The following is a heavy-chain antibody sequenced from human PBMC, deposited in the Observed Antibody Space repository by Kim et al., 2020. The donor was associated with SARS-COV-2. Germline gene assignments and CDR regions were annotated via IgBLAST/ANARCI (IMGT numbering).Heavy chain of an antibody. Sequence: SETLSLTCAVYGGSFSGYYWSWIRQPPGKGLEWIGEINHSGSTNYNPSLKSRVTISVDTSKNQFSLKLSSVTAADTAVYYCARGYCGGDCTPTGTARHFDYWGQGTLVTVSS. CDR1: GGSFSGYY. D-gene: IGHD2-21*02. J-gene: IGHJ4*02. CDR2: INHSGST. CDR3: ARGYCGGDCTPTGTARHFDY. V-gene: IGHV4-34*01.